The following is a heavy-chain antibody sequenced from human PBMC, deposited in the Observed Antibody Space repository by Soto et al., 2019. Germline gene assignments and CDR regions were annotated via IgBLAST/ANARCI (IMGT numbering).Heavy chain of an antibody. J-gene: IGHJ3*02. CDR3: ARDYKYYYDSSDKSDAFDI. Sequence: ASVKVSCTASGYTFTSYGISWVRQAPGQGLEWMGWISAYNGNTNYAQKLQGRVTMTTDTSTSTAYMELRSLRSDDTAVYYCARDYKYYYDSSDKSDAFDIWGQGTMVTVSS. D-gene: IGHD3-22*01. CDR2: ISAYNGNT. V-gene: IGHV1-18*01. CDR1: GYTFTSYG.